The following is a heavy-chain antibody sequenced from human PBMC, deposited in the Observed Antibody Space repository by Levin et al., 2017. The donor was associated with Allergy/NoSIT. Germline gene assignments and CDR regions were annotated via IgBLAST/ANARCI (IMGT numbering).Heavy chain of an antibody. CDR3: AKVGGYYYDSSGYYY. CDR1: GFTFSSYA. CDR2: ITGSGGST. J-gene: IGHJ4*02. D-gene: IGHD3-22*01. V-gene: IGHV3-23*01. Sequence: QSGGSLRLSCAASGFTFSSYAMSWVRQAPGKGLEWVSAITGSGGSTYYTDSVKGRFTISRDNSKNTLYLQMNSLRAEDTAVYYCAKVGGYYYDSSGYYYWGQGTLVTVSS.